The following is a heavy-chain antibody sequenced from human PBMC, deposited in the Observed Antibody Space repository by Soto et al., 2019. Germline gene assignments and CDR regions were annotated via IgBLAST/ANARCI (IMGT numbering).Heavy chain of an antibody. CDR2: IIPLFATT. CDR3: AGGDGVVVRPKKDGFDI. J-gene: IGHJ3*02. CDR1: GGIFINYA. Sequence: SVKVSCKASGGIFINYAFSWVRQAPGQGLEWMGAIIPLFATTRYAQKVQDRVTIIADESTGTVNMELSDLRSDDTAMYYCAGGDGVVVRPKKDGFDIWG. V-gene: IGHV1-69*13. D-gene: IGHD2-21*01.